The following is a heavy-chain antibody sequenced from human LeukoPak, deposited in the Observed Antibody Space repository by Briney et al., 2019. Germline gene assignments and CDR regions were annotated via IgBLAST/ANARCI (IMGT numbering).Heavy chain of an antibody. CDR2: IYTSGST. J-gene: IGHJ4*02. D-gene: IGHD2-15*01. CDR3: ARDGSPVAGFDY. CDR1: GGSISSGSYY. Sequence: SQTLSLTCTVSGGSISSGSYYWSWIRQPAGKGLEGIGRIYTSGSTNYNPSLKSRVTISVDTSKNQFSLKLSSVTAADTAVYYCARDGSPVAGFDYWGQGTLVTVSS. V-gene: IGHV4-61*02.